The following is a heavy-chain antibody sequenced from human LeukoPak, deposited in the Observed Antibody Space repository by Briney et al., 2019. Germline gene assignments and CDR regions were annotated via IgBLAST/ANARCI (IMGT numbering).Heavy chain of an antibody. CDR2: ISSSSSYT. CDR1: GFTFSDYY. Sequence: GGSLRLSCAASGFTFSDYYMSWIRQAPGKGLEWVSYISSSSSYTNYADSVKGRFTISRDNAKDSLYLQMNSLRAEDTAVYYCARDGYSSSWYWFDYWGQGTLVTVSS. J-gene: IGHJ4*02. CDR3: ARDGYSSSWYWFDY. D-gene: IGHD6-13*01. V-gene: IGHV3-11*06.